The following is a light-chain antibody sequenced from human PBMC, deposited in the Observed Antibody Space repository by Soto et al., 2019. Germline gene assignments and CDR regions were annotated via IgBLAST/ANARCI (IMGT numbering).Light chain of an antibody. CDR1: QGISNY. CDR2: AAS. V-gene: IGKV1-27*01. CDR3: QKYNIATLT. J-gene: IGKJ4*01. Sequence: DIQMTQSPSSLSASVGDRVTITCRASQGISNYLAWYQQKPGKVPKLLIYAASTLQSGVPSRFSVSGSGTDFTLTISCLQPEDGAIYYWQKYNIATLTLCGGIKVE.